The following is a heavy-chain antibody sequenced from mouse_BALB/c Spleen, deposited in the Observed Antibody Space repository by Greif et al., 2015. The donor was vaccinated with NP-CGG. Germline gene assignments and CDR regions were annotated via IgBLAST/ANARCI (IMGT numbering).Heavy chain of an antibody. CDR1: GYTFTSYY. CDR3: ARRETAWFAY. J-gene: IGHJ3*01. CDR2: IYPGDGST. Sequence: VQLQQSGPELVKPGASVKMSCKASGYTFTSYYIHWVKQRPGQGLEWIGWIYPGDGSTKYNEKFKGKTTLTADKSSSTAYMLLSSLTSEDSAIYFCARRETAWFAYWGQGTLVTVS. V-gene: IGHV1S56*01.